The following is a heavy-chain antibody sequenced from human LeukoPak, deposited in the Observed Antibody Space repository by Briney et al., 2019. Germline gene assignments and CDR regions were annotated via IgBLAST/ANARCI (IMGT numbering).Heavy chain of an antibody. V-gene: IGHV1-69*01. CDR2: IIPIFGTA. Sequence: SVKVSCKASGGTFSSYAISWVRQAPGQGLEWMGGIIPIFGTANYAQKFQGRVTITADEPTSTAYMELSSLRSEDTAVYYCAVSEDYGDYLHYFDYWGQGTLVTVSS. J-gene: IGHJ4*02. CDR1: GGTFSSYA. D-gene: IGHD4-17*01. CDR3: AVSEDYGDYLHYFDY.